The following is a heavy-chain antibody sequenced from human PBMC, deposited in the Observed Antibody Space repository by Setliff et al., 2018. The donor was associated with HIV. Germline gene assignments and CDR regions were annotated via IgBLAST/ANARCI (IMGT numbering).Heavy chain of an antibody. CDR2: IHTNRGT. D-gene: IGHD1-7*01. CDR3: ARHPREEPERNYKFDS. V-gene: IGHV4-4*09. CDR1: GSSISGYY. Sequence: PSETLSLTCTVSGSSISGYYWSWIRQSPGKGLEWIGYIHTNRGTKTNLSLKTRATVSLDTSKNQFFLGLTSVTATDTAIYYCARHPREEPERNYKFDSWGQGTLVTVSS. J-gene: IGHJ4*02.